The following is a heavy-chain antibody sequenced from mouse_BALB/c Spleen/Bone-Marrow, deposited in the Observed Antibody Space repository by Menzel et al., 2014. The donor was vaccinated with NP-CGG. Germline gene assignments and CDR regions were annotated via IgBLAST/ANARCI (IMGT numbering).Heavy chain of an antibody. V-gene: IGHV5-12-2*01. CDR3: TRPRYPFYVMDS. CDR2: LTDDGGSL. Sequence: EVKVVESGGGLVQPGGSLKLSCVVSGITFRSITMSWVRQTPEKRLEWVAYLTDDGGSLYSPDIVKGRFTITRDNAKNTLYLQMSSLKSEDTAMYYCTRPRYPFYVMDSWGQGTSVTVSS. J-gene: IGHJ4*01. CDR1: GITFRSIT. D-gene: IGHD2-14*01.